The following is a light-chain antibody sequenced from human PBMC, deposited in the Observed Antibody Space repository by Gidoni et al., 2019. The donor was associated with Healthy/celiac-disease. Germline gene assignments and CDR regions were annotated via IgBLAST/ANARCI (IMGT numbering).Light chain of an antibody. V-gene: IGKV2-28*01. CDR2: LGS. Sequence: DIVMTQSPLSLPVTPGEPASISCRSSKSLLHSNGYNYLDWYLQKPGQSPQLLIYLGSSRASGVPDRFSGSGSGTDFTLKISRVEAEDVGVYYCMQARQTPPTFGQGTKLEIK. J-gene: IGKJ2*01. CDR1: KSLLHSNGYNY. CDR3: MQARQTPPT.